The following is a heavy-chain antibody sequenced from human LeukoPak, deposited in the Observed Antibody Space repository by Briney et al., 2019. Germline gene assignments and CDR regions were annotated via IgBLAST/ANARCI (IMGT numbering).Heavy chain of an antibody. J-gene: IGHJ4*02. CDR2: INPSGGST. Sequence: GASVKVSCKASGYTFTSYYMHWVRQAPGQGLEWMGIINPSGGSTSYAQKFQGRVTMTGDMSTSTVYMGLSSLRSEDTAVYYCARAGAAAGKFDYWGQGTLVTVSS. CDR3: ARAGAAAGKFDY. CDR1: GYTFTSYY. V-gene: IGHV1-46*01. D-gene: IGHD6-13*01.